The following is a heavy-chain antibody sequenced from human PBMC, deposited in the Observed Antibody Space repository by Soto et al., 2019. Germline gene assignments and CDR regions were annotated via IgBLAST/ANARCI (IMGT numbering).Heavy chain of an antibody. CDR1: CGSVISGSYY. D-gene: IGHD1-26*01. J-gene: IGHJ3*02. V-gene: IGHV4-61*01. CDR3: ARGGSYFGDDAFDI. Sequence: SETLSLTCTFSCGSVISGSYYWSWIRQPPGKGLEWIGYIYYSGSTNYNPSLKSRVTISVDTSKNQFSLKLSSVTAADTAVYYCARGGSYFGDDAFDIWGQGTMVTVSS. CDR2: IYYSGST.